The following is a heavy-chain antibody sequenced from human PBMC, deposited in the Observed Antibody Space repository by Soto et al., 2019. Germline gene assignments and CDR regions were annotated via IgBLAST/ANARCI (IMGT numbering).Heavy chain of an antibody. CDR1: GFTVSSNY. Sequence: GGSLRLSCAASGFTVSSNYMSWVRQAPGKGLEWVSVIYSGGSTYYADSVKGRFTISRDNSKNTLYLQMNSLRAEDTAVYYCARDTIAAAGSLWDYYYYMDVWGKGTTVTVSS. V-gene: IGHV3-66*01. CDR2: IYSGGST. CDR3: ARDTIAAAGSLWDYYYYMDV. D-gene: IGHD6-13*01. J-gene: IGHJ6*03.